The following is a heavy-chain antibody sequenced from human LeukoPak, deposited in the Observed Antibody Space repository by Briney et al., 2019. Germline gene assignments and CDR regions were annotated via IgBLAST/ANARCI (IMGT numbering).Heavy chain of an antibody. CDR2: IWYDGSNK. Sequence: QPGRSLRLSCAASGFTFRSYGMHWVRQAPGKGLEWVAVIWYDGSNKYYADSVKGRFTISRDNSKNTLYLQMNSLRAEDTAVCYCAKEDYYDISGYHEYFQHWGQGTLVTVSS. CDR3: AKEDYYDISGYHEYFQH. V-gene: IGHV3-33*06. CDR1: GFTFRSYG. D-gene: IGHD3-22*01. J-gene: IGHJ1*01.